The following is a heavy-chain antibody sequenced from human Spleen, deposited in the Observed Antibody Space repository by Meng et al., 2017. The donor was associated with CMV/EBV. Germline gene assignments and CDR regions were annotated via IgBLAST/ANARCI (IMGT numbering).Heavy chain of an antibody. CDR1: GFTFSSHR. Sequence: GGPLRLSCAASGFTFSSHRMYWVRQAPGKGLEWVSSLSSSSSYIYYADSVKGRFTMSRENAKNSLYLQMNSLRAEDTAVYYCAKSKYYGLGSYPQYHGMDVWGQGTTVTVSS. J-gene: IGHJ6*02. CDR3: AKSKYYGLGSYPQYHGMDV. V-gene: IGHV3-21*01. D-gene: IGHD3-10*01. CDR2: LSSSSSYI.